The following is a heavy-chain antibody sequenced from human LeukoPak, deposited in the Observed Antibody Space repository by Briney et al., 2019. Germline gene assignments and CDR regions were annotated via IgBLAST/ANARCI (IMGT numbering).Heavy chain of an antibody. D-gene: IGHD3-22*01. CDR3: ARCGHYYDSGLDY. V-gene: IGHV4-34*01. J-gene: IGHJ4*02. Sequence: LETLSLTCAVYGGSFSGYYWSWIRQPPGKGLEWIGEINHSGSTNYNPSLKSRVTISVDTSKNQFSLKLSSVTAADTAVYYCARCGHYYDSGLDYWGQGTLVTVSS. CDR2: INHSGST. CDR1: GGSFSGYY.